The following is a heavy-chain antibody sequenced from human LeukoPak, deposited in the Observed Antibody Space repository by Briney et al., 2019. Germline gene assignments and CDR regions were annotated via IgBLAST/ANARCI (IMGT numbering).Heavy chain of an antibody. CDR3: AKDNRFYCSSTNCYCDY. CDR2: IWYDGSNK. J-gene: IGHJ4*02. D-gene: IGHD2-2*01. CDR1: GFTFSSYG. Sequence: GGSLRLSCAASGFTFSSYGMHWVRQAPGKGLEWVAVIWYDGSNKYYADSVKGRFTISRDHSKNTLYLQMNSLRAEDTAVYYCAKDNRFYCSSTNCYCDYWGQGTLVTVSS. V-gene: IGHV3-30*02.